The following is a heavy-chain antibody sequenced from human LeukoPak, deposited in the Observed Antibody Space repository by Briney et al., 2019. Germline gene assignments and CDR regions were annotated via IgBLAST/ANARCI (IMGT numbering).Heavy chain of an antibody. CDR1: GFIVNTNY. D-gene: IGHD3-22*01. Sequence: GGSLRLSCAASGFIVNTNYMTWVRQAPGKGLEWVSILFGGGTAYYADSVKGRFTISRDISKNTLYLHMNRLRAEDTAVYYCARGGHSMIVAFDIWGQGTMVTVSS. J-gene: IGHJ3*02. V-gene: IGHV3-53*01. CDR3: ARGGHSMIVAFDI. CDR2: LFGGGTA.